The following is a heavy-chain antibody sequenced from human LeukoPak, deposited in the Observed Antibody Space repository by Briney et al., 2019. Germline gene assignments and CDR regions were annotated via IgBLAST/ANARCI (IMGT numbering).Heavy chain of an antibody. V-gene: IGHV4-30-4*01. D-gene: IGHD3-10*01. CDR3: ARGSYGSGIYTNWFDP. Sequence: PSQTLSLTCTVSGVSLSSGDRYWSWFRQPPGEGLEWIGYIYYSGSTYYNPSLKSRVTISVDTSKNQFSLKLTSVTAADTAVYYCARGSYGSGIYTNWFDPWGQGTLVTVSS. J-gene: IGHJ5*02. CDR2: IYYSGST. CDR1: GVSLSSGDRY.